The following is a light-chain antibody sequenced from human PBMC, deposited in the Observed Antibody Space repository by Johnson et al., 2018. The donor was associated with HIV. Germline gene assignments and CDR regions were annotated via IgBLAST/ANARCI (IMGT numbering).Light chain of an antibody. J-gene: IGLJ1*01. V-gene: IGLV1-51*01. Sequence: QSVLTQPPSMSAAPGQRVTISCSGSNSNIGNNYVSWYQQVPGTAPKLLIYDNNKRPSGIPDRFSGSKSGTSATLGITGLQTGDEADYYCGTWASSLSASVSDTGTKVTGL. CDR2: DNN. CDR1: NSNIGNNY. CDR3: GTWASSLSASV.